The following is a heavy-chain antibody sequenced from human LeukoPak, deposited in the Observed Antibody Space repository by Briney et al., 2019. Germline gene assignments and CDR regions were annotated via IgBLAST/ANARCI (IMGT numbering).Heavy chain of an antibody. D-gene: IGHD3-22*01. J-gene: IGHJ4*02. Sequence: PGGSLRLSCAASGFTFSNYAMSWVRQAPGKGLEWVSAISGSGGSTYYADSVKGRFTISRDNSKNTLYLQMNSLRAEDTAVYYCAKAPSPMIVVGPSDYWGQGTLVTVSS. CDR1: GFTFSNYA. CDR2: ISGSGGST. CDR3: AKAPSPMIVVGPSDY. V-gene: IGHV3-23*01.